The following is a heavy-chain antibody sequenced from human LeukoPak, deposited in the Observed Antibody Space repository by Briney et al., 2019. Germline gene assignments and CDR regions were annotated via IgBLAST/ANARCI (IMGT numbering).Heavy chain of an antibody. Sequence: ASVTVSFKSAGYTFIYYWIHWVRQAPGQGHEWMGRIDLKTGDITSAQKFQGRVTMTRDTSISTTYMDLSGLGTDDTAVYYCARDSPHQRFDYWGQGTLVTVSS. V-gene: IGHV1-2*02. CDR2: IDLKTGDI. J-gene: IGHJ4*02. CDR1: GYTFIYYW. CDR3: ARDSPHQRFDY.